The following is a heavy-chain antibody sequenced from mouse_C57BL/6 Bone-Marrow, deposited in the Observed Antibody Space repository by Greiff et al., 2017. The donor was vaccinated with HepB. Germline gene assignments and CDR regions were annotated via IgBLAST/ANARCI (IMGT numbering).Heavy chain of an antibody. CDR1: GYAFSSYW. CDR2: IYPGDGDT. CDR3: ARRGVTGTSYFDY. D-gene: IGHD4-1*01. J-gene: IGHJ2*01. Sequence: VQLQQSGAELVKPGASVKISCKASGYAFSSYWMNWVKQRPGKGLEWIGQIYPGDGDTNYNGKFKGKATLTADKSSSTAYMQLSSLTSEDSAVYFCARRGVTGTSYFDYWGQGTTLTVSS. V-gene: IGHV1-80*01.